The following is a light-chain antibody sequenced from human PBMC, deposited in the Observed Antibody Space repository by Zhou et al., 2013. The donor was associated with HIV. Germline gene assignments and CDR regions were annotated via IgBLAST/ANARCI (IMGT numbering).Light chain of an antibody. CDR2: TTS. V-gene: IGKV1-39*01. CDR3: QQSYSTLT. Sequence: DIQMTQSPSSLSASVGDRVTITCRASHSIGSYLNWYQQKPGKAPSLVVHTTSSLQGGVSSRFSGSGTGTEFTLTISNLQPEDFATYYCQQSYSTLTFGGGTKVEIK. J-gene: IGKJ4*01. CDR1: HSIGSY.